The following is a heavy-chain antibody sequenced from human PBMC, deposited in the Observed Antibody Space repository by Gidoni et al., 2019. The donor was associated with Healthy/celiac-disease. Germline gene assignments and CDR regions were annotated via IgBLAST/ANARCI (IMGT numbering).Heavy chain of an antibody. Sequence: EVQLLESGGGLVQPGGSLRLSCAASGFTFSSYARSWVRQAPGKGLEGVSDISGSGGSTYYADSVKGRCTISRDNSKNTLYLQMNSLRAEDTAVYYCASHITGTTSWYFDLWGRGTLVTVSS. V-gene: IGHV3-23*01. CDR1: GFTFSSYA. CDR2: ISGSGGST. CDR3: ASHITGTTSWYFDL. J-gene: IGHJ2*01. D-gene: IGHD1-7*01.